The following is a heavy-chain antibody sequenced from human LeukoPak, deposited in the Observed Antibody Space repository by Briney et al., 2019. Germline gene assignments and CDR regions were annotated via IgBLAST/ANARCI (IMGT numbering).Heavy chain of an antibody. V-gene: IGHV4-59*01. D-gene: IGHD3-22*01. CDR3: AREGYYDSSGYYADWYFDL. J-gene: IGHJ2*01. CDR1: GGSIGSYY. Sequence: SETLSLTCTVSGGSIGSYYWSWIRQPPGKGLEWIGYIYYSGSTNYNPSLKSRVTISVDTSKNQFSLKLSSVTAADTAVYYCAREGYYDSSGYYADWYFDLWGRGTLVTVSS. CDR2: IYYSGST.